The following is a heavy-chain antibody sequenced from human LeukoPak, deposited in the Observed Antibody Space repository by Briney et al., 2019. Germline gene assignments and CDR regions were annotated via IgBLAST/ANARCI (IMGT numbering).Heavy chain of an antibody. J-gene: IGHJ3*02. CDR2: ISAYNGNT. V-gene: IGHV1-18*01. D-gene: IGHD6-19*01. CDR1: GYTFTSYG. Sequence: ASVTVSFKASGYTFTSYGISWVRQAPGQGLEWMGWISAYNGNTNYAQKLQGRVTMTTDTSTSTAYMELRSLRSDDTAVYYCARLVRVAGSLADAFDIWGQGTMVTVSS. CDR3: ARLVRVAGSLADAFDI.